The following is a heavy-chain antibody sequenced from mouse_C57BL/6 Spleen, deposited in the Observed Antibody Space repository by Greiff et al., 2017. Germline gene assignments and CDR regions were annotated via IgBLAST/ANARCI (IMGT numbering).Heavy chain of an antibody. CDR1: GFSLTSYG. CDR2: IWSGGST. D-gene: IGHD2-3*01. V-gene: IGHV2-2*01. Sequence: VQRVESGPGLVQPSQSLSITYTVSGFSLTSYGVHWVRQSPGKGLEWLGVIWSGGSTDYNAAFISRLSISKDNSKSQVFFKMNSLQADDTAIYYCARFYDGYFDYWGQGTTLTVSS. CDR3: ARFYDGYFDY. J-gene: IGHJ2*01.